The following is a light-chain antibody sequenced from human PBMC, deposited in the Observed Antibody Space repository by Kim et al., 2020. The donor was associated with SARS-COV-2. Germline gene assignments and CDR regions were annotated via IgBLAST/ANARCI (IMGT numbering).Light chain of an antibody. CDR1: SSNIGAGYD. J-gene: IGLJ1*01. CDR2: DNI. V-gene: IGLV1-40*01. CDR3: QSYDSGMSGYV. Sequence: QSVLTQPPSVSEAPGQRVTISCTGSSSNIGAGYDAHWYQQLPSKAPNLLIYDNINRPSGVPDRFSGSKSGSSASLAITCLQPEDAADYYCQSYDSGMSGYVFGTGTKVTVL.